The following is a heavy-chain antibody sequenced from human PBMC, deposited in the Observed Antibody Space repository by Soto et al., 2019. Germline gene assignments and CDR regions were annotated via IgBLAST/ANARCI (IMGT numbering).Heavy chain of an antibody. D-gene: IGHD6-19*01. CDR3: AKDGRGSSGWFLDY. J-gene: IGHJ4*02. CDR1: GFTFSSYA. Sequence: EVQLLESGGGLVQPGGSLRLSCAASGFTFSSYAMSWVRQAPGKGLEWVSGISGSGGTKDYADSVKGRFTTSRDNSRNMLYVQMNSLRDGDTAIYYCAKDGRGSSGWFLDYWGQGTLVTVSS. V-gene: IGHV3-23*01. CDR2: ISGSGGTK.